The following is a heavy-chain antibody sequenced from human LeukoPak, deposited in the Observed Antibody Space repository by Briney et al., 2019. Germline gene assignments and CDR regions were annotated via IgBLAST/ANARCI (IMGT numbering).Heavy chain of an antibody. D-gene: IGHD2-2*01. CDR3: ARQYQLLSYYYYYYMDV. CDR2: ISGSGGST. V-gene: IGHV3-23*01. CDR1: GFTFSSYA. J-gene: IGHJ6*03. Sequence: GGSLRLSCAASGFTFSSYAMSWVRQAPGKGLEWVSAISGSGGSTYYADSVKGRFTISRDNSKNTQYLQMNSLRAEDTAVYYCARQYQLLSYYYYYYMDVWGKGTTVTVSS.